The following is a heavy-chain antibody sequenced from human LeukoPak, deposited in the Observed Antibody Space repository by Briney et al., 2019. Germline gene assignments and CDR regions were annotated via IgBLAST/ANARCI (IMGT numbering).Heavy chain of an antibody. D-gene: IGHD5-18*01. CDR3: ARLYGYTYGHGGTDV. J-gene: IGHJ6*02. CDR2: THDSGTT. V-gene: IGHV4-59*08. Sequence: SETLSLTCTVSGGSINNYYWSWIRQPPGEGLEWIGYTHDSGTTNYNPSLKTRVTISVDTSKIQFSLNLTSVTAADTAVYYCARLYGYTYGHGGTDVWGQGTTVTVSS. CDR1: GGSINNYY.